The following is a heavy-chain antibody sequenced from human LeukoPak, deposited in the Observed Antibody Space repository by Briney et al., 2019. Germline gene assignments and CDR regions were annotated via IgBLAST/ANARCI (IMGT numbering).Heavy chain of an antibody. V-gene: IGHV4-61*08. J-gene: IGHJ1*01. CDR2: IYYSGNT. Sequence: PAETLSLPCTVSGGSISSGDYYWSWIPQPPGKGLEWIGYIYYSGNTNSNPSLKSRVTILADTSKNQFSLRLNSVTAADTAVYFCGRVRTGNTGSPEYFEDWGQGTLVTVSS. CDR3: GRVRTGNTGSPEYFED. CDR1: GGSISSGDYY. D-gene: IGHD5-12*01.